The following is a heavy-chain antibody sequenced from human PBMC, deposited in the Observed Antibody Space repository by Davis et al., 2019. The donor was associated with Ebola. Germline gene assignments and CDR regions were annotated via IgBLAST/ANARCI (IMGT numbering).Heavy chain of an antibody. CDR2: VYYTGDT. Sequence: SETLSLTCTVSGVSVSRPNYYWTWIRQSPGKGLEWIGYVYYTGDTNYNPSLKSRVTISVDKAKNQFSLKLNSVTAADTAVYYCARDYYDSSGYLYYFDSWGQGTLVTVSS. D-gene: IGHD3-22*01. CDR1: GVSVSRPNYY. J-gene: IGHJ4*02. V-gene: IGHV4-61*01. CDR3: ARDYYDSSGYLYYFDS.